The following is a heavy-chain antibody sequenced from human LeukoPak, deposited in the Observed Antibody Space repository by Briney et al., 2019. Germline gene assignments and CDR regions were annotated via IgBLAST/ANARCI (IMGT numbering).Heavy chain of an antibody. D-gene: IGHD3-3*01. CDR3: AREHITIFGVVSTEDGGNWFDP. V-gene: IGHV1-46*01. J-gene: IGHJ5*02. CDR2: INPSGGST. CDR1: GYTFTSYY. Sequence: VASVKVSCKASGYTFTSYYMLWVRQAPGQGLEWMGIINPSGGSTSYAQKFQGRVTMTRDMSTSTVYMELSSLRSEDTAVYYCAREHITIFGVVSTEDGGNWFDPWGQGTLVTVSS.